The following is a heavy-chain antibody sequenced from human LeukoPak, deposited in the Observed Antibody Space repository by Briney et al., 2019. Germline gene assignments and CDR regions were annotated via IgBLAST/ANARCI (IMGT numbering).Heavy chain of an antibody. CDR3: ARDFSCSGGSCPHGGRDY. V-gene: IGHV3-30*02. CDR1: GFTFSSYG. D-gene: IGHD2-15*01. J-gene: IGHJ4*02. Sequence: GGSLRLSCAASGFTFSSYGMHWVRQAPGKGLEWVAFIRYDGSNKYYADSVKGRFTISRDNSKNTLYLQMNSLRSDDTAVYYCARDFSCSGGSCPHGGRDYWGQGTLVTVSS. CDR2: IRYDGSNK.